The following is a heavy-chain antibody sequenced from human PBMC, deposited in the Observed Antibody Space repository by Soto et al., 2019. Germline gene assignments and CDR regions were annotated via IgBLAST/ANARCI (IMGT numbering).Heavy chain of an antibody. CDR2: IKQDGSEK. V-gene: IGHV3-7*01. J-gene: IGHJ4*02. CDR3: AREISSSSPGGVDY. Sequence: PGGSLRLSCAASGFTFSSYWVSWVRQAPGKGLEWVANIKQDGSEKYYVDSVKGRFTISRDNAKNSLYLQTNSLRAEDTAVYYCAREISSSSPGGVDYWGQGXLVIFSS. CDR1: GFTFSSYW. D-gene: IGHD6-6*01.